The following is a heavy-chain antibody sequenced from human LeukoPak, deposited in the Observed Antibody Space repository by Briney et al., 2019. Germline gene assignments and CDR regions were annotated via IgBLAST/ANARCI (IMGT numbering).Heavy chain of an antibody. V-gene: IGHV3-74*01. CDR3: ARVDLVVAATYHAFDI. CDR1: GFTFSSYW. CDR2: INSDGSST. Sequence: PGGSLRLSCAASGFTFSSYWMHWVRQAPGTGLVWVSRINSDGSSTTYADSVKGRFTISRDNAKNTLYLQMNSLRAEDTAVYYCARVDLVVAATYHAFDIWGQGTMVTVSS. D-gene: IGHD2-15*01. J-gene: IGHJ3*02.